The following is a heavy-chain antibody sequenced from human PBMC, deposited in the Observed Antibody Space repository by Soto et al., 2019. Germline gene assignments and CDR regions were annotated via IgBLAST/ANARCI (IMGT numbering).Heavy chain of an antibody. CDR2: IGTAGDT. Sequence: PGGSLRLSCAASGFTFSSYDMHWVRQATGKGLEWVSAIGTAGDTYYPGSVKGRFTISRENAKNSLYLQMNSLRAEDTAVYYCARAYYDILTGYYYYGMDVWGQGTAVTVSS. V-gene: IGHV3-13*01. J-gene: IGHJ6*02. CDR1: GFTFSSYD. CDR3: ARAYYDILTGYYYYGMDV. D-gene: IGHD3-9*01.